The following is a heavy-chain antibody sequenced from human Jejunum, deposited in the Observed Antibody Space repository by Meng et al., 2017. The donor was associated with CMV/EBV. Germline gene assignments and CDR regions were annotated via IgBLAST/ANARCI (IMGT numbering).Heavy chain of an antibody. D-gene: IGHD2-21*01. CDR1: FRPFY. J-gene: IGHJ6*02. V-gene: IGHV3-11*04. Sequence: FRPFYMSWLRPAPGEGLEWLAYISSSGSTTFYADSVKGRFTISRDNGRNSLFLEMNSLRVEDTGVYYCARGRVLGAIAYFYGMDVWGQGTAVTVSS. CDR2: ISSSGSTT. CDR3: ARGRVLGAIAYFYGMDV.